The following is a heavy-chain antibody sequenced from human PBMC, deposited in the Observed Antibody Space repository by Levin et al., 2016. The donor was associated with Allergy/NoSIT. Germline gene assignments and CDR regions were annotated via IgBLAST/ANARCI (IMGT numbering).Heavy chain of an antibody. D-gene: IGHD5-24*01. CDR3: VRRRFISRIDY. Sequence: SVKVSCKASGYNFRGYYVHWVRHTPGQGLEWVGEAIPLYGTRLYAPHLRGRVSIEADESTAIAYMELNSLSSDDTAVYYCVRRRFISRIDYWGQGTPIIVSS. CDR2: AIPLYGTR. V-gene: IGHV1-69*13. CDR1: GYNFRGYY. J-gene: IGHJ4*02.